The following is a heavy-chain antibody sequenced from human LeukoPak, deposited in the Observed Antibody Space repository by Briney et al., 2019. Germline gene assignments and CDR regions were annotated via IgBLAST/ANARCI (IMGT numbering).Heavy chain of an antibody. J-gene: IGHJ3*01. D-gene: IGHD6-6*01. V-gene: IGHV3-7*03. CDR3: ARSSYSSSSSV. Sequence: GGSLRLSCAVSGFTFSGFWMSWCRQPPGEGLEWVASINSDGSEGYYADVVKGRFTISRDNDKNSLYLQINSLRAEDTAVYYCARSSYSSSSSVWGQGTMVTVSS. CDR1: GFTFSGFW. CDR2: INSDGSEG.